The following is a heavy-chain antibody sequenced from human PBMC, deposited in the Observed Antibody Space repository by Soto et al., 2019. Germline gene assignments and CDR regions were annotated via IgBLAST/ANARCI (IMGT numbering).Heavy chain of an antibody. CDR1: GGSIISRGYY. CDR3: AGGNDYAKIGY. CDR2: ISYSEST. D-gene: IGHD4-17*01. Sequence: SETLSLTCTVSGGSIISRGYYCSGIRQFPGKGLEWIGYISYSESTDYNPSLKSRVTISADTSKNQFSLKLSSVTAADTAVYYCAGGNDYAKIGYWGQGAQVTVSS. V-gene: IGHV4-31*03. J-gene: IGHJ4*02.